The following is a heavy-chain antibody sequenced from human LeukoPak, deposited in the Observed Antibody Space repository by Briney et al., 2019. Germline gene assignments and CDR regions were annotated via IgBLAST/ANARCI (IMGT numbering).Heavy chain of an antibody. D-gene: IGHD5-12*01. J-gene: IGHJ3*02. CDR3: AKDSAGEMATVGDAFDI. V-gene: IGHV3-23*01. Sequence: GGSLRLSCAASGFTFSSYAMSWVRQAPGKGLEWVSAISGSGGSTYYADSVKGRFTISRDNSKNTLYLQMNSLRAEDTAVYYCAKDSAGEMATVGDAFDIWGQGTMVTVSS. CDR2: ISGSGGST. CDR1: GFTFSSYA.